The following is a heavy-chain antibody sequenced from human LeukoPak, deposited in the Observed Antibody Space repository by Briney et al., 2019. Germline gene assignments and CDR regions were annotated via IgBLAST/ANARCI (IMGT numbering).Heavy chain of an antibody. CDR1: GFTFSSFA. CDR2: ISGTGDST. CDR3: AKDYSSGWYDY. D-gene: IGHD6-19*01. Sequence: PGGSLRLSCAASGFTFSSFAMNWVRQAPGKGLEWFSTISGTGDSTNYADSVKGRFTISRDNSKNTLSLQLNSLRAEDTAVYYCAKDYSSGWYDYWGQGTLVTVSS. V-gene: IGHV3-23*01. J-gene: IGHJ4*02.